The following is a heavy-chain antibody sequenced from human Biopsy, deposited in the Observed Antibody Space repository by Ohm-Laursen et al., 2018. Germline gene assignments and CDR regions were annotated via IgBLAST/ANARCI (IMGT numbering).Heavy chain of an antibody. CDR1: GYTFTDYF. V-gene: IGHV1-18*04. CDR2: ISTYNDDT. J-gene: IGHJ3*02. D-gene: IGHD3-3*01. CDR3: ARDPGYDFWSGSDPFDI. Sequence: GASVKVSCKASGYTFTDYFLHWVRQAPGQGPEWMGWISTYNDDTNIAQKFQGRVSMTTDTSTRTAYMELRSLRSGDTAIYFCARDPGYDFWSGSDPFDIWGQGTLVTVS.